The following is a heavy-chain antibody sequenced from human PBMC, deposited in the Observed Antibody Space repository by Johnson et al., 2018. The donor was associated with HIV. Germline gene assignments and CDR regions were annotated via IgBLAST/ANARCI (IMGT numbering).Heavy chain of an antibody. CDR2: IRSKAYGGTT. V-gene: IGHV3-49*04. J-gene: IGHJ3*02. CDR1: GFTFGDYA. D-gene: IGHD1-26*01. Sequence: VQLVESGGGLVQPGRSLRLSCTASGFTFGDYAMSWVRQAPGKGLEWVGFIRSKAYGGTTEYAASVKGRFTISREDSKSIAYLQMNSLKTEDTAVYYCTGGSYLDAFDIWGQGTMVTVSS. CDR3: TGGSYLDAFDI.